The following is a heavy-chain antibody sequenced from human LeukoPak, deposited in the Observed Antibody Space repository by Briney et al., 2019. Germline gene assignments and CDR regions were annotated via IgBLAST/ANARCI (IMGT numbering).Heavy chain of an antibody. CDR2: VYYSGST. J-gene: IGHJ2*01. CDR1: GGSFEHYF. D-gene: IGHD3-22*01. Sequence: SETLSLTCSVSGGSFEHYFWSWIRQPPGKGLEWIGYVYYSGSTDYNPSLKSRVTISVDTSKNQFSLKLSSVTAADTAVYYRARPNYYDSSGSEYWYFDRWGRGTLVTVSS. CDR3: ARPNYYDSSGSEYWYFDR. V-gene: IGHV4-59*08.